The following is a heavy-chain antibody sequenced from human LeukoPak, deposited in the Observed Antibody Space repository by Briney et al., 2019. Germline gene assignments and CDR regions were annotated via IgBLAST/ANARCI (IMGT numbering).Heavy chain of an antibody. Sequence: SQTLSLTCTVSGGSISSGGYYWSWIRQHPGKGLGWIGYIYYSGSTYYNPSLKSRVTISVDTSKNQFSLKLSSVTAADTAVYYCARDQRGYYYDSSGRGMDVWGKGTTVTVSS. D-gene: IGHD3-22*01. V-gene: IGHV4-31*03. CDR3: ARDQRGYYYDSSGRGMDV. J-gene: IGHJ6*03. CDR2: IYYSGST. CDR1: GGSISSGGYY.